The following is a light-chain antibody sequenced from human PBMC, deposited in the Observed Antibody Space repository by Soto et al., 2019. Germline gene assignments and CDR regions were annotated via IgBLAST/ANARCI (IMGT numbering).Light chain of an antibody. CDR2: DAS. V-gene: IGKV1-5*01. CDR1: QSISSW. CDR3: QQYNSYWT. J-gene: IGKJ1*01. Sequence: ESQMTQFPSTPSASVGDRVTNTCRASQSISSWLAWYQQKPGKAPKLLIYDASSLESGVPSRFSGSGSGTEFILTISSLQPDDFATYYCQQYNSYWTCGQGTKVDIK.